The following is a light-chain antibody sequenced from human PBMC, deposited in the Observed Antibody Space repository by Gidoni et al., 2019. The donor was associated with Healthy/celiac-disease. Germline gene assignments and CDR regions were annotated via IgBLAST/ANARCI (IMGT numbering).Light chain of an antibody. CDR1: QSVSSS. J-gene: IGKJ2*03. Sequence: IVFTQSPATLALSPGERATLSCRASQSVSSSLAWYQQNPGQPPRLLIYDASNRATGIAARFSGSGSGTDFTITISSLEHEDVAVYYCQQRSNWPSFGQGTKLEIK. CDR2: DAS. CDR3: QQRSNWPS. V-gene: IGKV3-11*01.